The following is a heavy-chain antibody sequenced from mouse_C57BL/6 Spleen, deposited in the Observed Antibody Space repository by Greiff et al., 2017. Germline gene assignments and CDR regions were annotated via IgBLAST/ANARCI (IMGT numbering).Heavy chain of an antibody. J-gene: IGHJ1*03. CDR1: GYTFTSYW. V-gene: IGHV1-50*01. CDR2: IDPSDSYT. CDR3: ARRHCHYGYFDV. Sequence: QVQLKQPGAELVKPGASVKLSCKASGYTFTSYWMQWVKQRPGQGLEWIGEIDPSDSYTNYNQKFKGKATLTVDTSSSTAYMQLSSLTSEDSAVYYCARRHCHYGYFDVWGTGTTVTVSS. D-gene: IGHD6-1*01.